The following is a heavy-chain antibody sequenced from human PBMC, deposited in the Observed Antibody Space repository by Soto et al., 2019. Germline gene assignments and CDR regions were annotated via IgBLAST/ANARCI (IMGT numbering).Heavy chain of an antibody. CDR3: AKNGQPPYYYYGLDV. Sequence: ASVKVSCKASGFTFTNSAMQWVRQARGQSLEWIGWIVVGSGNTNYAPKFQDRVSMTIDTSTGTAYMELRSLTSDDTAIYYCAKNGQPPYYYYGLDVWGQGTKVTVSS. J-gene: IGHJ6*02. D-gene: IGHD2-8*01. CDR1: GFTFTNSA. CDR2: IVVGSGNT. V-gene: IGHV1-58*02.